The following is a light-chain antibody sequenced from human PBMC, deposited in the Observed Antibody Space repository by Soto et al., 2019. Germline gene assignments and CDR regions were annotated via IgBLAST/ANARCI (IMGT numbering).Light chain of an antibody. CDR2: EGS. J-gene: IGLJ1*01. CDR1: SSDVGSYNL. V-gene: IGLV2-23*01. CDR3: CSFARGSSYV. Sequence: SPGQSITISCTGTSSDVGSYNLVSWYQQHPGKAPKLIISEGSERPSGVSTRFSGSKSGNTASLTISGLQAEDEADYYCCSFARGSSYVFGTGTKVTVL.